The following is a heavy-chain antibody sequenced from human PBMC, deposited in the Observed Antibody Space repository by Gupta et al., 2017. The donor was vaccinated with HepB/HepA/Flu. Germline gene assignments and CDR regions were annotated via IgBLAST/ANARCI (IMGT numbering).Heavy chain of an antibody. J-gene: IGHJ4*02. D-gene: IGHD5-18*01. Sequence: EVQLVESGGGLVQPGGSLRLSCAASGFTFSSYSMNWVRQAPGKGLEWVSYISSSSSTIYYADSVKGRFTISRDNAKNSQYLQMNSLRDEDTAVYYCARVRFIQLWDYWGQGTLVTVSS. V-gene: IGHV3-48*02. CDR2: ISSSSSTI. CDR1: GFTFSSYS. CDR3: ARVRFIQLWDY.